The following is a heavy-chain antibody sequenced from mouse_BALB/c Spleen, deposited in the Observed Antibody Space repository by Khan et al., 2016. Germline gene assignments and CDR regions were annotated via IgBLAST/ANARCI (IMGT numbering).Heavy chain of an antibody. D-gene: IGHD1-1*01. CDR2: INPSNGGT. V-gene: IGHV1S81*02. CDR3: TRNYGSHYAMDY. Sequence: QVQLQQPGAELVKPGASVKLSCKASGYTFTSYYMYWVKQRPGQGLEWIGGINPSNGGTNFNEKFKSKATLTVDKSSSTAYMQLSSLTSEDSAVYYCTRNYGSHYAMDYWGQGTSVTVSS. CDR1: GYTFTSYY. J-gene: IGHJ4*01.